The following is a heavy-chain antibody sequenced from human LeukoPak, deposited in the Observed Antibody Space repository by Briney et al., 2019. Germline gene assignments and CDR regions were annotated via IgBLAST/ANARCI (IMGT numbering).Heavy chain of an antibody. CDR1: GFTFSSYA. D-gene: IGHD2-15*01. J-gene: IGHJ4*02. Sequence: GGSLRLSCVASGFTFSSYAMSWVRQAPGKGLEWVSGISASGYSTYYADSVKGRFTISRDNSKSTLYLQMSSLRAEDTAVYFCAKDHCSGGSCYPFDYWGQGTLVTVSS. V-gene: IGHV3-23*01. CDR2: ISASGYST. CDR3: AKDHCSGGSCYPFDY.